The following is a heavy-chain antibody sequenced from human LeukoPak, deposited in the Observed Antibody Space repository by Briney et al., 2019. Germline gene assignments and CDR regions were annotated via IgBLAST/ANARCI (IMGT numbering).Heavy chain of an antibody. J-gene: IGHJ4*02. Sequence: GGSLRLSCAASGFTYSSHSMTWVRQAPGKGLEWVSVIGGGGRTFYADSVKGRFTISRDNAKNSLYLQMNSLRAEDTAVYYCARENYGSGSYPDFDYWGQGTLVTVSS. V-gene: IGHV3-66*01. CDR2: IGGGGRT. CDR3: ARENYGSGSYPDFDY. D-gene: IGHD3-10*01. CDR1: GFTYSSHS.